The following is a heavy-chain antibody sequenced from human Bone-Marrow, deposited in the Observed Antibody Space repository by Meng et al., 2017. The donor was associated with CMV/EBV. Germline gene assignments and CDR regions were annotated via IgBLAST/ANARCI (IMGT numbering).Heavy chain of an antibody. D-gene: IGHD2-2*01. CDR2: IYSNDNT. V-gene: IGHV3-53*05. CDR1: GFTVSGNY. CDR3: AREAWYRVVVPAAYGMDG. J-gene: IGHJ6*02. Sequence: GGSLRLSCAVSGFTVSGNYMTWVRQAPGKGLEWVSVIYSNDNTYYADSVKGRFTISRDNSGSTLYLQMNSLRVDDTAVYYCAREAWYRVVVPAAYGMDGWGQGTTVTVSS.